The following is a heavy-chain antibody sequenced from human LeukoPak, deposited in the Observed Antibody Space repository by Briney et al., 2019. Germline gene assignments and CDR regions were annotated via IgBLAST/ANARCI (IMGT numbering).Heavy chain of an antibody. CDR3: ARYCSGGTCYVGLI. CDR2: IRSDGSSE. Sequence: GGSLRLSCAASGFTFSTYGTHWVRQAPGKGLEWVAVIRSDGSSEYYADSVKGRFIISRDNSKNTLYLQMNSLRAEDTAMYYCARYCSGGTCYVGLIWGQGTLVTVSS. D-gene: IGHD2-15*01. CDR1: GFTFSTYG. V-gene: IGHV3-33*08. J-gene: IGHJ4*02.